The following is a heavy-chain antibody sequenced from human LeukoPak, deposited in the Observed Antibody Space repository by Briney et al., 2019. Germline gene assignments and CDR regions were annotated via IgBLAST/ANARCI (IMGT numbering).Heavy chain of an antibody. Sequence: SETLSLTCAVYVGSFSGYYWSWIRQPPGKGLEWIGEINHSGSTNYNSSLKSRVTISVDTSKNQFSLKLSSVTAADTAVYYCARDRRWLGRFDYWGQGTLVTVSS. J-gene: IGHJ4*02. CDR2: INHSGST. CDR3: ARDRRWLGRFDY. D-gene: IGHD5-24*01. CDR1: VGSFSGYY. V-gene: IGHV4-34*01.